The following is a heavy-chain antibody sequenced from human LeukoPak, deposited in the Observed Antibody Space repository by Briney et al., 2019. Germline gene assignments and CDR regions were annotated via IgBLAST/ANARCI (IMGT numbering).Heavy chain of an antibody. CDR2: IYHAGAT. CDR3: ARAYYYDAGIFYHYFDT. V-gene: IGHV4-38-2*02. D-gene: IGHD3-22*01. Sequence: SETLSLTCNVAGHSISWGYYWGWIRQPPGKGLEWIGTIYHAGATYYNPSLKSRITISVDTSKNQFSLNLSSVTAADSAIYYCARAYYYDAGIFYHYFDTWGQGTLVTVSS. CDR1: GHSISWGYY. J-gene: IGHJ4*02.